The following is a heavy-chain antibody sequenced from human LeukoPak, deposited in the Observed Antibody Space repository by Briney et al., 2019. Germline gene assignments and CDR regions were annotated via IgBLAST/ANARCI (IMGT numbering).Heavy chain of an antibody. J-gene: IGHJ5*02. Sequence: ASVKVSCKASGYTFTSYYMHWVRQAPGQGLEWMGRINPNSGGTNYAQKFQGRVTMTRDTSISTAYMELSRLRSDDTAVYYCASSILVGTWFDPWGQGTLVTVSS. CDR3: ASSILVGTWFDP. D-gene: IGHD1-26*01. CDR1: GYTFTSYY. V-gene: IGHV1-2*06. CDR2: INPNSGGT.